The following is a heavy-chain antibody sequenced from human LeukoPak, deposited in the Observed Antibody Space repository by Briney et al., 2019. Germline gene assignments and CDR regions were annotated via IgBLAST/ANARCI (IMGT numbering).Heavy chain of an antibody. CDR2: IWYDGSNK. V-gene: IGHV3-33*01. CDR3: ARDRGGYCSGGSCYPMTWFDP. D-gene: IGHD2-15*01. Sequence: PGGSLRLSCAASGFTFSSYGMHWVRQAPGKGLEWVAVIWYDGSNKYYADSVKGRFTISRDNSKNTLYLQMNSLRAEDTAVYYCARDRGGYCSGGSCYPMTWFDPWGQGTLVTVSS. J-gene: IGHJ5*02. CDR1: GFTFSSYG.